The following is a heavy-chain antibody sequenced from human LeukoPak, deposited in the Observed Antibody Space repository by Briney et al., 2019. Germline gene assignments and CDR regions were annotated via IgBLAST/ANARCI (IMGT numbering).Heavy chain of an antibody. D-gene: IGHD6-19*01. Sequence: GGSLRLSCAASGFTFRNYGMNWVRQAPGKGLEWVSYISGSGTTIYYADSMKGRFTTSRDNAKNSLYLQMNSLRAEDTAVYYCARVGIAVATFDYWGQGTLVTVSA. V-gene: IGHV3-48*03. CDR1: GFTFRNYG. CDR2: ISGSGTTI. CDR3: ARVGIAVATFDY. J-gene: IGHJ4*02.